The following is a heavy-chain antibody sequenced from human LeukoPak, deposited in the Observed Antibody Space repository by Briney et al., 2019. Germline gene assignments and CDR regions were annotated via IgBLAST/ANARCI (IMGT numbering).Heavy chain of an antibody. CDR1: GFSFSNNY. Sequence: GGSLRLSCAASGFSFSNNYMSWVRQAPGKGLEWVSLISWDGGSTYYADSVKGRFTISRDNSKNSLYLQMNSLRAEDTALYYCAKDSAAAAIDYWGQGTLVTVSS. J-gene: IGHJ4*02. V-gene: IGHV3-43D*03. CDR3: AKDSAAAAIDY. D-gene: IGHD6-13*01. CDR2: ISWDGGST.